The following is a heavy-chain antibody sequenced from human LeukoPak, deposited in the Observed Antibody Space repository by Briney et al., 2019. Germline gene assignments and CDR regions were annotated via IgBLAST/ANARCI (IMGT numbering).Heavy chain of an antibody. CDR3: AKSVSPPDASDI. CDR2: ISGDGGVT. V-gene: IGHV3-43*02. Sequence: GGSLRLSCAAPGFTFDEYAMNWVRQAPGKGLEWVSLISGDGGVTYYADSVKGRFTISRDNSKNSVYLQMNSLRPEDTALYYCAKSVSPPDASDIWGQGTMVTVYS. J-gene: IGHJ3*02. CDR1: GFTFDEYA.